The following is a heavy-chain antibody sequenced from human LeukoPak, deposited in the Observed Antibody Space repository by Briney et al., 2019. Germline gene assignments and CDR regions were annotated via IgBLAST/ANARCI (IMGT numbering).Heavy chain of an antibody. CDR3: ARDGYSYGYYYGMDA. J-gene: IGHJ6*02. CDR1: GYTFTSYD. CDR2: MNPNSGNT. D-gene: IGHD5-18*01. V-gene: IGHV1-8*01. Sequence: ASVKVSCKASGYTFTSYDINWVRQATGQGLEWMGWMNPNSGNTGYAQKFQGRVTMTRNTSISTAYMELSSLRSEDTAVYYCARDGYSYGYYYGMDAWGQGTTVTVSS.